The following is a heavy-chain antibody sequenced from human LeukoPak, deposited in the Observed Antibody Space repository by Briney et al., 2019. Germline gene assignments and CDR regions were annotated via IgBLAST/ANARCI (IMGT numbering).Heavy chain of an antibody. CDR1: GFTFNNYG. V-gene: IGHV3-23*01. Sequence: GGSLRLSCAASGFTFNNYGMNWVRQAPGKGLEWVSAISGSGGSTYYADSVKGRFTISRDNSKNTLYLQMNSLRAEDTAVYYCAKSGRAETYYYDTWGQGTLVTVSS. D-gene: IGHD3-22*01. CDR2: ISGSGGST. J-gene: IGHJ4*02. CDR3: AKSGRAETYYYDT.